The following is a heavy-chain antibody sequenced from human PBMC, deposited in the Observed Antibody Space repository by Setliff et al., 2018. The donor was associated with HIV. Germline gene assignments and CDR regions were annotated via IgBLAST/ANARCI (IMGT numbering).Heavy chain of an antibody. Sequence: SVKVSCKASGGTVSSYAINWVRQAPGQGLEWMGGIIPIFGTANYAQKFQGRVTITADESTSTAYMELSSLRSEDTAVYYCAKGGYYDSTGYYYYYLYYLDEWGKGTTVTVSS. CDR1: GGTVSSYA. CDR3: AKGGYYDSTGYYYYYLYYLDE. J-gene: IGHJ6*03. CDR2: IIPIFGTA. D-gene: IGHD3-22*01. V-gene: IGHV1-69*13.